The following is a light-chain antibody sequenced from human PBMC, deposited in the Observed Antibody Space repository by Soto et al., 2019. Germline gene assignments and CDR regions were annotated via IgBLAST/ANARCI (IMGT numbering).Light chain of an antibody. J-gene: IGLJ3*02. CDR2: NND. CDR1: TPPFGFYS. Sequence: QSVLTQSPSASGTPWQTVTIFCSGGTPPFGFYSIEWYQQVPGAAPRLLMYNNDQRASGVPDRFSGSNSGTSASLAISALQSEDEAVYYCASWHDSLNAWVIGGGTKLTVL. V-gene: IGLV1-44*01. CDR3: ASWHDSLNAWV.